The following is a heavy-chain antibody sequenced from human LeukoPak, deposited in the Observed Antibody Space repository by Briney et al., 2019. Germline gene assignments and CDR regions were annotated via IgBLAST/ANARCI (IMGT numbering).Heavy chain of an antibody. CDR2: ISSSGRKI. V-gene: IGHV3-48*03. CDR1: GFTFSDYE. Sequence: PGGSLRLSCAVSGFTFSDYEMNWVRQAPGKGLEWVSYISSSGRKIYYADSVKGRFTISRGNAKNSLYLQMNSLRADDTAAYYCARGPRDPTEYCSRGACAPTYDVWGQGTLVTVSS. J-gene: IGHJ4*02. D-gene: IGHD2-15*01. CDR3: ARGPRDPTEYCSRGACAPTYDV.